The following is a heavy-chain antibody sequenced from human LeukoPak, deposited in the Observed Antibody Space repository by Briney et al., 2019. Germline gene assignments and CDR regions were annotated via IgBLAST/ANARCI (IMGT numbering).Heavy chain of an antibody. J-gene: IGHJ4*02. CDR1: RFTFSSYA. Sequence: PGGSLRLSCAASRFTFSSYAMSCVRQAPGKGLEWVSIINNSGGSTYYADSVKGRFTISRDNSKNTLYLQMNSLRAEDTAVYYCAKADSGWNYFDYWGQGTLVTVSS. CDR2: INNSGGST. V-gene: IGHV3-23*01. D-gene: IGHD5-12*01. CDR3: AKADSGWNYFDY.